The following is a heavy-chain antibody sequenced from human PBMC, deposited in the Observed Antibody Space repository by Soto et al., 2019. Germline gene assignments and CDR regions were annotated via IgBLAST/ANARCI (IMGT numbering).Heavy chain of an antibody. CDR2: VFYTGFT. Sequence: SETLSLTCAVSGGSISGSYYYWAWLRQSPGKGPEWLGSVFYTGFTSYNPSLESRVSVSVDTSKSQFSLKLGAVTAADTAVYYCATSQKGYNWNYFDHWGQGALVTVSS. V-gene: IGHV4-39*01. CDR1: GGSISGSYYY. CDR3: ATSQKGYNWNYFDH. J-gene: IGHJ4*02. D-gene: IGHD1-20*01.